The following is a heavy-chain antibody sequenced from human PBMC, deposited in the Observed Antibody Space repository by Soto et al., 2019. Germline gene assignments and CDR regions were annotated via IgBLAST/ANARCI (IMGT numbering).Heavy chain of an antibody. J-gene: IGHJ4*02. CDR3: ARDNYGGMLDF. CDR1: GGSILNGGHY. V-gene: IGHV4-31*03. D-gene: IGHD4-17*01. Sequence: QVQLQESGPGLLKPSQTLSLTCTVSGGSILNGGHYWTWIRQHPGKGLEWIGRIFFSGNTHYNPALKSRLTFSLDTAKNQFSLKLTSVTAADTAIYYCARDNYGGMLDFSGPGTQVTVSS. CDR2: IFFSGNT.